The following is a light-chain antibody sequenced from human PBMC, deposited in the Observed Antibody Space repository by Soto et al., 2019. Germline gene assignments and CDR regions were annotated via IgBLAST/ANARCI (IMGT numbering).Light chain of an antibody. V-gene: IGLV2-23*01. CDR1: SSDVGSYNL. Sequence: QSALTQPASVSGSPGQSITISCTGTSSDVGSYNLVSWYQQHPGKAPQHMIYEGSKRPAGGSNRFSGFKSGNTASLAISGVQAHDDGDYYCCSNGGSSTVVFGGGTKLTVL. CDR2: EGS. CDR3: CSNGGSSTVV. J-gene: IGLJ3*02.